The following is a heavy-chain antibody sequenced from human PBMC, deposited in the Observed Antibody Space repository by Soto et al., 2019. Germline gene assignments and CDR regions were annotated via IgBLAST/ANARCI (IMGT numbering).Heavy chain of an antibody. CDR2: ISSSSSYI. CDR1: GFTFSSYS. CDR3: ARGRHSSGWPFDY. V-gene: IGHV3-21*01. D-gene: IGHD6-19*01. Sequence: EVQLVESGGGLVKPGGSLRLSCAASGFTFSSYSMNWVRQAPGKGLEWVSSISSSSSYIYYADSVKGRFTISRDNVKNSLYLQMNSLRAEDTAVDYCARGRHSSGWPFDYWGQGTLVTVSS. J-gene: IGHJ4*02.